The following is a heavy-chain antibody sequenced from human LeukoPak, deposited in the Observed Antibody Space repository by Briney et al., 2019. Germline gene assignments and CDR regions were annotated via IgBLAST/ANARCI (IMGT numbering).Heavy chain of an antibody. Sequence: PSETLSLTCTVSGGSISSYYWSWIRQPPGKGLEWLGYIYYSGSTNYNPSLKSRVTISVDTSKNQFSLKLSSVTAADTAVYYCARDLYSGYDYGPFDYWGQGTLVTVSS. CDR1: GGSISSYY. V-gene: IGHV4-59*01. CDR2: IYYSGST. CDR3: ARDLYSGYDYGPFDY. J-gene: IGHJ4*02. D-gene: IGHD5-12*01.